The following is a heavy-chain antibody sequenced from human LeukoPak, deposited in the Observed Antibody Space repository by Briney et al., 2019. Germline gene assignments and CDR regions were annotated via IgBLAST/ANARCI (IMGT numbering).Heavy chain of an antibody. V-gene: IGHV3-30*03. J-gene: IGHJ4*02. CDR3: ARENFQY. CDR2: ISYDGSNR. Sequence: GRSLRLSCAASGFTFSSYGMDWVRQAPGKGLEWVAFISYDGSNRYYADSVKGRFTISRDNSKNTLYLQMNSLRAEDTAVYYCARENFQYWAQGTLVTVSS. CDR1: GFTFSSYG.